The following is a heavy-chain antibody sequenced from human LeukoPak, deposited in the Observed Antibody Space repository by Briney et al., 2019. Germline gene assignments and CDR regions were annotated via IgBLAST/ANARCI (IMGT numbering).Heavy chain of an antibody. J-gene: IGHJ4*02. CDR2: VNSDGSST. CDR1: GFTFSSYW. D-gene: IGHD3-22*01. Sequence: GGSLRLSCAASGFTFSSYWMHWVRQAPGKGLVWVSRVNSDGSSTSYADSVKGRFTISRDNAKNTLYLQMNSLRAEDTAVYYCARVPVYYYDTSAFWGQGTLVTVSS. V-gene: IGHV3-74*01. CDR3: ARVPVYYYDTSAF.